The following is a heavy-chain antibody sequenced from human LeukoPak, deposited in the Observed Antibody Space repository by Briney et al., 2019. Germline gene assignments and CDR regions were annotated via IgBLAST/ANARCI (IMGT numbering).Heavy chain of an antibody. J-gene: IGHJ5*02. D-gene: IGHD5-24*01. Sequence: SETLSLTCTVSGGSISSSSYYWGWIRQPPGKGLEWIGSIYYSGSTYYNPSLKSRVTISVDTSKNQFSLKLSSVTAADTAVYYCARDGRDGYNYFGVSWFDPWGQGTLVTVSS. CDR2: IYYSGST. CDR3: ARDGRDGYNYFGVSWFDP. V-gene: IGHV4-39*07. CDR1: GGSISSSSYY.